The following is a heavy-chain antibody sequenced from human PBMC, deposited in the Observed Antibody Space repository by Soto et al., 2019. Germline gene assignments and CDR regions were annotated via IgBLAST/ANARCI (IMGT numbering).Heavy chain of an antibody. CDR2: IYTSGST. D-gene: IGHD2-15*01. Sequence: KTSETLSLTCTVSGGSISSYYWSWIRQPAGKGLEWIGRIYTSGSTNYNPSLKSRVTMSVDTSKNQFSLKLSSVTAADTAVYYCARDGGGYCSGGSCYHYYGMDVWGQGTTVTVSS. CDR1: GGSISSYY. V-gene: IGHV4-4*07. J-gene: IGHJ6*02. CDR3: ARDGGGYCSGGSCYHYYGMDV.